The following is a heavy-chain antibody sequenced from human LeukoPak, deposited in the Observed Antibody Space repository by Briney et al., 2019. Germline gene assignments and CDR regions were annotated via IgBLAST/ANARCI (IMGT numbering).Heavy chain of an antibody. CDR2: RNPNSGNT. Sequence: GASVKVSCKASGYTFTSYDINWVRQATGQGLEWMGWRNPNSGNTGYAQKFQGRVTITWDMSTSTVYMELSSLRSEDTAVYYCARVSQLTLYYFDYWGQGTLVTVSS. CDR1: GYTFTSYD. V-gene: IGHV1-8*03. D-gene: IGHD1-1*01. CDR3: ARVSQLTLYYFDY. J-gene: IGHJ4*02.